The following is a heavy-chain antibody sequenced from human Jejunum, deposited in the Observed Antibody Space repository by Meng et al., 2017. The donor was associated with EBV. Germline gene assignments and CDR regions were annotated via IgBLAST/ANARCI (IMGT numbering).Heavy chain of an antibody. CDR3: GDIFSDL. CDR2: INSDGSST. J-gene: IGHJ5*02. V-gene: IGHV3-74*01. Sequence: EVLLMESGGGSVQPGGSLRLSCAASGFSFSNQWMEWVRQAPGKGLEWVSHINSDGSSTNYADSVKGRFSISRDNAKNMLYLQMNSLRAEDTAVYYCGDIFSDLWGQGSMVTVSA. D-gene: IGHD3-9*01. CDR1: GFSFSNQW.